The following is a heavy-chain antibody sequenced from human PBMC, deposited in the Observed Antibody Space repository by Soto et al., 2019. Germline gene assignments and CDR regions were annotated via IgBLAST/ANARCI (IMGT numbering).Heavy chain of an antibody. J-gene: IGHJ4*02. D-gene: IGHD3-9*01. V-gene: IGHV3-23*03. Sequence: PGGTLRLSCAASGFTFSTYTMNWVRQAPGKGLEWVAGIFPGGSTYYANSVKGRLTISRDHSQSSVFLQMSSLRDEDTAVYYCANDRQPDGIWTFDLWGQGTLVTVGS. CDR3: ANDRQPDGIWTFDL. CDR2: IFPGGST. CDR1: GFTFSTYT.